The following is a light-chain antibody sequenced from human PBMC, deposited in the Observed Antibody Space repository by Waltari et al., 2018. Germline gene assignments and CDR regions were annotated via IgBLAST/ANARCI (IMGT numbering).Light chain of an antibody. J-gene: IGLJ3*02. CDR1: SSDIGFYNY. V-gene: IGLV2-14*01. Sequence: QSALTQPASVSGSLGQSSTISCTGTSSDIGFYNYVSWYQQHPGKAPKLIIYDVLKWPSGVSSRFSGSKSGNTASLTISGLQAEDEADYYCNSYTGYYTWVFGGGTKLTVL. CDR3: NSYTGYYTWV. CDR2: DVL.